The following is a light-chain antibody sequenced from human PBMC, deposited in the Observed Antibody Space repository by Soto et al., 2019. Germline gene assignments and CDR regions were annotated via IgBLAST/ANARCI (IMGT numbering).Light chain of an antibody. Sequence: EIVMTQSPAPLSVSPGERATLSCRASQSVRSNLAWYQQKPDQAPRLLIYGASTRATGIPARFSGSGSGTEFTLTISSLQSEDFAVYYCQQYNNWPLWTFGQGTKVEIK. CDR1: QSVRSN. J-gene: IGKJ1*01. CDR3: QQYNNWPLWT. CDR2: GAS. V-gene: IGKV3-15*01.